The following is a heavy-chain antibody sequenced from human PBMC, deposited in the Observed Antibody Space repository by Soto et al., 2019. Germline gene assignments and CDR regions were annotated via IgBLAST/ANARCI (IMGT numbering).Heavy chain of an antibody. CDR2: VSGSGGST. CDR3: ARPEGYCTSSSCIGWFDP. V-gene: IGHV3-23*01. CDR1: GFTFSSYA. Sequence: EVLLLDSGGGLVQPGGSLRLSCAASGFTFSSYAMSWVRQAPGKGLEWVSAVSGSGGSTHYADSVKGRFTISRVNSKKMLYLQMNSLRAEDTAVYYCARPEGYCTSSSCIGWFDPWGQGTLVTVSS. J-gene: IGHJ5*02. D-gene: IGHD2-2*01.